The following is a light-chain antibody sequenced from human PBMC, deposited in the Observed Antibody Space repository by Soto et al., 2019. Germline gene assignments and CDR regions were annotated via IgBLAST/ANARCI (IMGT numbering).Light chain of an antibody. Sequence: ERVLTPSPDPLSLAGEERATLSCRASQSVSSSYLAWYQQKPGQAPRLLIYGASSRATGIPDRFSGSGSGTDFTLTISRLEPEDFAVYYCQQYGSSPWTFGQGTKVDIK. J-gene: IGKJ1*01. CDR2: GAS. CDR1: QSVSSSY. CDR3: QQYGSSPWT. V-gene: IGKV3-20*01.